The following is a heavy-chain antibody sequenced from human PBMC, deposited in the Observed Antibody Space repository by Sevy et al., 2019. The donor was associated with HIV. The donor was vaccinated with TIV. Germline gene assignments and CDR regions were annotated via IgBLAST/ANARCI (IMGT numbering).Heavy chain of an antibody. Sequence: SETLPLTCSVSGGSISSSDSYWSWIRQPPGKGLEWIGYIHYSGGTYYNPFLKSRVAMSVDTSERQFSLRLSFMTAADTAVYYCANKRGYSHGPFDYWGQGALVTVSS. CDR3: ANKRGYSHGPFDY. V-gene: IGHV4-30-4*01. J-gene: IGHJ4*02. D-gene: IGHD2-2*03. CDR2: IHYSGGT. CDR1: GGSISSSDSY.